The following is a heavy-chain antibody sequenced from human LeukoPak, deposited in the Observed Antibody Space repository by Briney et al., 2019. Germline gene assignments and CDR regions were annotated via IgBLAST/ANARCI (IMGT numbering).Heavy chain of an antibody. Sequence: SETLSLTCTVSGGSISSYYWSWIRQPPGKGLEWIGYNYYSGSTNYNPSLKSRVTISVDTSKNQFSLKLSSVTAADTAVYYCARSPYYDSSGHFDYWGQGTLVTVSS. J-gene: IGHJ4*02. CDR2: NYYSGST. V-gene: IGHV4-59*08. D-gene: IGHD3-22*01. CDR3: ARSPYYDSSGHFDY. CDR1: GGSISSYY.